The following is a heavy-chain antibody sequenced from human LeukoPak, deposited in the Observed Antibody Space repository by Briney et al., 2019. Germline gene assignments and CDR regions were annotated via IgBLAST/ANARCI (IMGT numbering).Heavy chain of an antibody. CDR3: AREGDYYYDSSGYLGDY. D-gene: IGHD3-22*01. V-gene: IGHV3-21*01. CDR1: GFTFSSYS. J-gene: IGHJ4*02. Sequence: PGGSLRLSCAASGFTFSSYSMNWVRQAPGKGLEWVSSISSSSSYIYHADSVKGRFTISRDNAKNSLYLQMNSLRAEDTAVYYCAREGDYYYDSSGYLGDYWGQGTLVTVSS. CDR2: ISSSSSYI.